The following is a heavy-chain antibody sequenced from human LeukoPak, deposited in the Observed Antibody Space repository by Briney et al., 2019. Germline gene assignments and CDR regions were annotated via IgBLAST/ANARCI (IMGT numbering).Heavy chain of an antibody. Sequence: GASVKVSCKASGYTFTGYYMHWVRQAPGQGLEWMGWINPNSGGTNYAQKFQGRVTMTRDTSISTAYMELSRLRSDDTAVYYCARWPSSQFVAFDIWGQGTMVTVSS. J-gene: IGHJ3*02. D-gene: IGHD2-15*01. V-gene: IGHV1-2*02. CDR2: INPNSGGT. CDR3: ARWPSSQFVAFDI. CDR1: GYTFTGYY.